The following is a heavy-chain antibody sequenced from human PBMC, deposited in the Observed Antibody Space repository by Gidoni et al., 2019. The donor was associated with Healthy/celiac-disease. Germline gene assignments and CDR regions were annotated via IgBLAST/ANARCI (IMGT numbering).Heavy chain of an antibody. CDR1: GYSFTSYW. CDR3: ARLGETIFGVVTPFGAFDI. V-gene: IGHV5-51*01. D-gene: IGHD3-3*01. CDR2: IYPGDSDT. J-gene: IGHJ3*02. Sequence: EVQLVQSGAEVKKPGESLKISCKVSGYSFTSYWIGWVRQMPGKGLEWMGIIYPGDSDTRYSPSFQGQVTISADKSISTAYLQWSSLKASDTAMYYCARLGETIFGVVTPFGAFDIWSQGTMVTVSS.